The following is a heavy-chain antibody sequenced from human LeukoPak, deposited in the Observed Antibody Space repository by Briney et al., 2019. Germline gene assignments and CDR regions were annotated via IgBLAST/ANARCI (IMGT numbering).Heavy chain of an antibody. CDR1: GYSFPSYW. CDR3: ARQGGGGLWVYGDYGLFPDY. Sequence: GESLKISCKGSGYSFPSYWIGWVRQMPGKGLEWMGIIYPGDSDTRYSPSFQGQVTISADKSISTAYLQWSSLKASDTAMYYCARQGGGGLWVYGDYGLFPDYWGQGTLVTVSS. V-gene: IGHV5-51*01. D-gene: IGHD4-17*01. J-gene: IGHJ4*02. CDR2: IYPGDSDT.